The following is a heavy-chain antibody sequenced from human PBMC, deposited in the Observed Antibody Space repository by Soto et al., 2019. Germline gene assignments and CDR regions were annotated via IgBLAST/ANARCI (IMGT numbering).Heavy chain of an antibody. V-gene: IGHV3-7*01. CDR3: ARSLNS. CDR1: GFTFSTYW. CDR2: INQDGSKK. J-gene: IGHJ4*02. Sequence: EVQLMESGGGLVQPGGYLRLSCAASGFTFSTYWMDWVRQTPGKGLEWVANINQDGSKKNYVDSVKGRFTISRDNAKNALCLQMSLLADEAAALYYCARSLNSWGQGTLVTVSS.